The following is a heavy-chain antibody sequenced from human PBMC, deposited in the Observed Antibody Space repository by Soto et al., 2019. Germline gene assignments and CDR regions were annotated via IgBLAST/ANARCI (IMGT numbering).Heavy chain of an antibody. Sequence: SDTLSLTCAFSVASIDNNGYSCTWIGQHPGKGLEWIGTNNNRADTYYNPSLKSRLTISLDTSQNHFSLRLNAVTAADTAIYYCARGGSGWKELNWFEPWGQGIMVTVSS. D-gene: IGHD6-19*01. CDR1: VASIDNNGYS. J-gene: IGHJ5*02. V-gene: IGHV4-31*11. CDR2: NNNRADT. CDR3: ARGGSGWKELNWFEP.